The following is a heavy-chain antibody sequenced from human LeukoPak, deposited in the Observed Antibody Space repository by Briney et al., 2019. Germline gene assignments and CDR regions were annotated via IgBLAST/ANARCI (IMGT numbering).Heavy chain of an antibody. J-gene: IGHJ4*02. D-gene: IGHD5-12*01. CDR1: GYSFTSYC. CDR2: IYPGDSDT. V-gene: IGHV5-51*01. CDR3: ARRGVEMATILPGTTELIDY. Sequence: GESLKISCKGSGYSFTSYCVGWVRQMPGKGLEWMGIIYPGDSDTRYSPCFQGQVAISADKSTSTAYLPWSSLKASDTAMYYCARRGVEMATILPGTTELIDYWGQGTLVTVSS.